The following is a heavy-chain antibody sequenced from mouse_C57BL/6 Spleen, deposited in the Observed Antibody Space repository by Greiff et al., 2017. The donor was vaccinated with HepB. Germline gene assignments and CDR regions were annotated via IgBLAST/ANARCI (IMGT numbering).Heavy chain of an antibody. V-gene: IGHV7-3*01. CDR3: ARYRGGPFDY. D-gene: IGHD1-1*02. J-gene: IGHJ2*01. Sequence: EVKLVESGGGLVQPGGSLSLSCAASGFTFTDYYMSWVRQPPGKALEWLGFIRNKANGYTTEYSASVKGRFTISRDNSQSILYLQMNALRAEDSAAEYCARYRGGPFDYWGQGTTLTVSS. CDR2: IRNKANGYTT. CDR1: GFTFTDYY.